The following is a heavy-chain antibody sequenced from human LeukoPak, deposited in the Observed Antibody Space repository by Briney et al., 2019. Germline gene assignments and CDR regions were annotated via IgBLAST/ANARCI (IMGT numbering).Heavy chain of an antibody. J-gene: IGHJ5*02. CDR1: GFTFSSYS. V-gene: IGHV3-21*04. Sequence: GGSLRLSCAASGFTFSSYSMNWVRQAPGKGLEWVSSISSSSSYIYYADSVKGRFTISRDNAKNSLYLQMNSLRAEDTAVYYCARDPTIAAAALVNWFDPWGQGTLVTVSS. D-gene: IGHD6-13*01. CDR2: ISSSSSYI. CDR3: ARDPTIAAAALVNWFDP.